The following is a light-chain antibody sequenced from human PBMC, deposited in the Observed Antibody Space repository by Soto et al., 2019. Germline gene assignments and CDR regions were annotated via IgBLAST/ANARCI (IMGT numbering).Light chain of an antibody. Sequence: QSALTQPRSVSGSPGQSVTTSCTGTSSDVGGYNYVSWYQQHPGKAPKLMIYDVSKRPSGVPDRFSGSKSGNTASLTISGLQAEDEADYYCCSYAGSYTLVFGGGTKPPS. CDR2: DVS. V-gene: IGLV2-11*01. CDR3: CSYAGSYTLV. J-gene: IGLJ2*01. CDR1: SSDVGGYNY.